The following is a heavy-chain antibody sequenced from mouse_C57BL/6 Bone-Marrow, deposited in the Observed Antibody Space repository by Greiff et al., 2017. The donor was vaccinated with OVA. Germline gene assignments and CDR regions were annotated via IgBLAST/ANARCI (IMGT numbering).Heavy chain of an antibody. J-gene: IGHJ1*03. Sequence: VQLQQSGAELVKPGASVKLSCTASGFNIKDYYMHWVKQRPEQGLEWIGRIDPEDGETKYAQKFQGKATITADTSSTKAYLQLISLTSDDTAVYYCARRGNNYWYFDVWGTGTTVTVDS. CDR2: IDPEDGET. V-gene: IGHV14-2*01. CDR3: ARRGNNYWYFDV. CDR1: GFNIKDYY. D-gene: IGHD6-1*01.